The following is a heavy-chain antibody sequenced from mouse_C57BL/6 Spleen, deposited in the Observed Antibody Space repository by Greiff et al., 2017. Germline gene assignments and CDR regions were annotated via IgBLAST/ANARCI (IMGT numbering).Heavy chain of an antibody. CDR2: INPSSGYT. CDR3: ARDISGPFDY. D-gene: IGHD3-2*02. Sequence: QVQLQQSGAELARPGASVKMSCKASGYTFTSYTMHWVKQRPGQGLEWIGYINPSSGYTKYNQKFKDKATLTADKSSSTAYMQLSSLTSEDSAVYYCARDISGPFDYWGQGTTLTVSS. J-gene: IGHJ2*01. CDR1: GYTFTSYT. V-gene: IGHV1-4*01.